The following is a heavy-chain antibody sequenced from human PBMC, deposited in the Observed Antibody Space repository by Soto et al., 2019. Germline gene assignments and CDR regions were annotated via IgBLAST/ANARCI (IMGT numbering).Heavy chain of an antibody. CDR1: GGSFSGYY. CDR3: ARGWSRVNMVRGSGYFDD. CDR2: INHSGST. Sequence: SETLSLTCVVYGGSFSGYYWSWIRQPPGKGLEWIGEINHSGSTDYNPSLKSRVTVSVDTSKNQFSLKVSSVTAADTAVYYCARGWSRVNMVRGSGYFDDWGQGTLVTASS. J-gene: IGHJ4*02. D-gene: IGHD3-10*01. V-gene: IGHV4-34*01.